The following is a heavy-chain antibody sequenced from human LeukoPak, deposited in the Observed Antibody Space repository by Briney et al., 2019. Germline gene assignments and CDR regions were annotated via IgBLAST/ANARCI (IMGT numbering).Heavy chain of an antibody. V-gene: IGHV4-4*07. CDR3: ARLSRSGYYMDV. CDR1: GDPISSYY. J-gene: IGHJ6*03. D-gene: IGHD3-3*01. CDR2: IYTSGST. Sequence: SETLSLTCTVSGDPISSYYWSWIPQPAGKGLEWIGRIYTSGSTNYNPSLKSRVTISVDKSKNQFSLKLSSVTAADTAVYYCARLSRSGYYMDVWGKGTTVTVSS.